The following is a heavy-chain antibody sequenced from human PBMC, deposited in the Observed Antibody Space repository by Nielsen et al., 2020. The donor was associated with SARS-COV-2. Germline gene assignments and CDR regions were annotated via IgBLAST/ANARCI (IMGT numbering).Heavy chain of an antibody. CDR2: ISRDSGET. V-gene: IGHV3-21*04. Sequence: GESLKISCAASGFTFSMWNMNWVRQAPGKGLEWVSSISRDSGETYYADSVKGRFTISRDNSKNTLYLQMNSLRAEDAAIYYCARGAIVVVPDMDVWGPGTTVTGSS. CDR1: GFTFSMWN. D-gene: IGHD2-2*01. J-gene: IGHJ6*02. CDR3: ARGAIVVVPDMDV.